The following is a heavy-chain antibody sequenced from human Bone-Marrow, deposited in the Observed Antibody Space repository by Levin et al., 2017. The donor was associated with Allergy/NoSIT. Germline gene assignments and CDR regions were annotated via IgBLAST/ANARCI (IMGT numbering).Heavy chain of an antibody. V-gene: IGHV4-34*01. D-gene: IGHD6-6*01. CDR2: INHSGSA. CDR1: GGSFSGYY. CDR3: ASIRRREQLVQQYYYGMDA. J-gene: IGHJ6*02. Sequence: SETLSLTCAVYGGSFSGYYWSWIRQPPGKGLEWIGEINHSGSANYNPSLKSRVTLSVDTSKNQFSLKLTSVTAADTAVYYCASIRRREQLVQQYYYGMDAWGQGTTVSVSS.